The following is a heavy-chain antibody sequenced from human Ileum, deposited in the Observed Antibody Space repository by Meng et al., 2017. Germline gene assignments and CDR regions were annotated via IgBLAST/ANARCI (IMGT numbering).Heavy chain of an antibody. CDR2: AST. CDR3: ARDHWGSLDY. V-gene: IGHV4-61*08. J-gene: IGHJ4*02. CDR1: GGSVSSNGYQ. Sequence: QVQLQESGPGLVRPSETLSLICAVSGGSVSSNGYQWGWIRQPPGKGLEWIGYASTNYNPSLKSRVTISVDTSKNQFSLKLTSVTAADTAVYYCARDHWGSLDYWGQGVLVTVSS. D-gene: IGHD7-27*01.